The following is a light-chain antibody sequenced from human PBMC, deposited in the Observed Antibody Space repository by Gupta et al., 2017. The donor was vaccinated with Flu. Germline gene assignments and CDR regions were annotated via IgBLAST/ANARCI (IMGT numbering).Light chain of an antibody. CDR2: GVS. CDR3: QQDCSSLT. Sequence: EIVLTQSPGTLSLSPGERATLACGASQSVRSCCLAWYQGKPGQAPKVLIYGVSSRATGIPDRFSGSGDAKDFTLTSSRLEQEGFAEYYSQQDCSSLTFGGGTKVEIK. V-gene: IGKV3-20*01. CDR1: QSVRSCC. J-gene: IGKJ4*01.